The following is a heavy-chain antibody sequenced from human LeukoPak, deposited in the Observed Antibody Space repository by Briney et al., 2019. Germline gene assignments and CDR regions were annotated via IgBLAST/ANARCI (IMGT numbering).Heavy chain of an antibody. V-gene: IGHV4-59*08. CDR3: ARHIRGAAGNWFVP. CDR2: IYYSGST. J-gene: IGHJ5*02. D-gene: IGHD3-3*02. CDR1: GDSISSYY. Sequence: WETLSLTCTVSGDSISSYYWRWIRQPPGKGLEWIGYIYYSGSTIYNSSLKSRVTISVDTCKSQFSLKMSAVTAADTGVYYCARHIRGAAGNWFVPWGQGTLVTVSS.